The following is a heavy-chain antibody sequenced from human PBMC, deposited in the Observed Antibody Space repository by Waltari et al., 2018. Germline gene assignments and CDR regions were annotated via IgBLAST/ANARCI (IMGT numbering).Heavy chain of an antibody. Sequence: QVQLVQSGAEVKKPGASVKVSCKASGYTFTRYYMHWVRQAPGQGLEWRGRINPRGGSTSYAQKFQGRVTMTRDTSTSTVYMELSSLRSEDTAVYFCASSTTVTTNWYFDLWGRGTLVTVSS. J-gene: IGHJ2*01. CDR1: GYTFTRYY. V-gene: IGHV1-46*01. CDR3: ASSTTVTTNWYFDL. D-gene: IGHD4-17*01. CDR2: INPRGGST.